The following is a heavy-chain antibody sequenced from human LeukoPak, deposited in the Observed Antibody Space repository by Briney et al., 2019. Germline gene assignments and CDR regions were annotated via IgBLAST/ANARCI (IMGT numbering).Heavy chain of an antibody. CDR3: ARVYGSGSYDAFDI. V-gene: IGHV4-31*03. CDR2: IYYSGST. J-gene: IGHJ3*02. Sequence: SETLSLTCTVSGGSISSGGYYWSWIRQHPGKGLEWIGYIYYSGSTYYNPSLKSRVTISVDTSKNQFSLKLSSVTAADTAVYYCARVYGSGSYDAFDIWGQGTMVTVSS. CDR1: GGSISSGGYY. D-gene: IGHD3-10*01.